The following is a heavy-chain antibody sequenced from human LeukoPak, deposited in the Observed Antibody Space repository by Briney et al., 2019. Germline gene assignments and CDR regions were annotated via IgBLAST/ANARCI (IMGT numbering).Heavy chain of an antibody. CDR1: GGSISSSNW. Sequence: SETLSLTCAVSGGSISSSNWWSWVRQPPGKGLEWIGEIYHSGSTNYNPSLKSRVTISVDKSKNQFSLKLSSVTAADTAVYYCARIVATISTYYFDYWGQGTLVTVSS. CDR3: ARIVATISTYYFDY. CDR2: IYHSGST. J-gene: IGHJ4*02. V-gene: IGHV4-4*02. D-gene: IGHD5-12*01.